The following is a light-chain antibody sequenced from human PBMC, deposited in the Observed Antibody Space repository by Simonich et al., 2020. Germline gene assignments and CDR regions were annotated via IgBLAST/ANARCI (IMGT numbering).Light chain of an antibody. CDR3: SSYTSSSTLGV. CDR2: DVS. Sequence: QSALTQPASVSGSPGQSITISCTGTSSDVGGYNYVSWYQQHPGKAPKLMIYDVSKRPAGVSNRFSGSKSGNTAPLTISGLQAEDEADYYCSSYTSSSTLGVFGGGTKLTVL. CDR1: SSDVGGYNY. J-gene: IGLJ2*01. V-gene: IGLV2-14*01.